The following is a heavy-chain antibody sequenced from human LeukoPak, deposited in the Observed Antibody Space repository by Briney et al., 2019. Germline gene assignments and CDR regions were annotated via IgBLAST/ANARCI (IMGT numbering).Heavy chain of an antibody. D-gene: IGHD5-18*01. V-gene: IGHV4-34*01. Sequence: SETLSLTCAVYGGSFSGYYWSWIRQPPGKGLEWIGEINHSGSTNYNLSLKSRVTISVDTSKNQFSLKLSSVTAADTAVYYCARDGYSYGYTFDYWGQGTLVTVSS. CDR2: INHSGST. CDR1: GGSFSGYY. CDR3: ARDGYSYGYTFDY. J-gene: IGHJ4*02.